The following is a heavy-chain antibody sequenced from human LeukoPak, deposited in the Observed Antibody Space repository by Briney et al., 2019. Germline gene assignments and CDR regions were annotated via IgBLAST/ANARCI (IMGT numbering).Heavy chain of an antibody. D-gene: IGHD1-26*01. J-gene: IGHJ4*02. Sequence: PRGSLRLSCAASGFTFSSYAMSWVRQAPGKGLEWVSAISGSGGSTYYADSVKGRFTISRDNSKNTLYLQMNSLRAEDTAVYYCAKDRRWGATPLYYFDYWGQGTLVTVSS. CDR3: AKDRRWGATPLYYFDY. CDR2: ISGSGGST. CDR1: GFTFSSYA. V-gene: IGHV3-23*01.